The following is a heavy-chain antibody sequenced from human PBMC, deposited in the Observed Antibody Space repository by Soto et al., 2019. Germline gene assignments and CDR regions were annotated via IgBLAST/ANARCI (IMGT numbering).Heavy chain of an antibody. V-gene: IGHV3-11*06. Sequence: GLPRLSCAASGFTFSDYYMNWIRQAPGKGLEWLSYSDGSSAYTNYADSVKGRFTISRDNAKNSLFLQLTSLRDEDTAVYFFARAVGTSYGMDVWGPRPLVTVS. CDR3: ARAVGTSYGMDV. CDR1: GFTFSDYY. J-gene: IGHJ6*02. D-gene: IGHD1-26*01. CDR2: SDGSSAYT.